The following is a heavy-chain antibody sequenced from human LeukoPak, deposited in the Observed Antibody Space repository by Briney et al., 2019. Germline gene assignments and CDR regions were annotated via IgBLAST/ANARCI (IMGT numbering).Heavy chain of an antibody. J-gene: IGHJ3*02. D-gene: IGHD5-18*01. CDR1: GFTFDDYG. CDR3: ARARSSYGYGDAFDI. Sequence: GGSLRLSCAASGFTFDDYGMSWVRQAPGKGLEWVAAISGSGGSTDYADSVKGRFTIARDNSKNTLYLQMNSLRAEDTAVYYCARARSSYGYGDAFDIWGQGTMVTVSS. V-gene: IGHV3-23*01. CDR2: ISGSGGST.